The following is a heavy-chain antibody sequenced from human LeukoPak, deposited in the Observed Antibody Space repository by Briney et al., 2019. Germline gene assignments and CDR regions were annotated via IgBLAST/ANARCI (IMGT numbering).Heavy chain of an antibody. V-gene: IGHV4-39*02. CDR3: AREAVAGHVLGDY. CDR2: IYYSGST. J-gene: IGHJ4*02. Sequence: SETLSLTCTVSGGSISSGSYYWGWIRQPPGKGLEWIGSIYYSGSTYYNPSLKSRVTISVDTSKNQFSLKLSSVTAADTAVYYCAREAVAGHVLGDYWGQGTLVTVSS. CDR1: GGSISSGSYY. D-gene: IGHD6-19*01.